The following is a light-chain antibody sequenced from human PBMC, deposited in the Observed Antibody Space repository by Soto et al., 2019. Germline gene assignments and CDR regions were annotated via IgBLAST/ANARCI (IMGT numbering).Light chain of an antibody. Sequence: VLAQPPSVSAGPGQEVTFSCSGSSASIGNNYVSWYQQRPGTAPKLIIYDNNKRPSGIPDRFSGSKSGTTATLAIPGLQTGDEADYYCGTRDGRLTGYVFGTGTKVPVL. CDR1: SASIGNNY. CDR3: GTRDGRLTGYV. J-gene: IGLJ1*01. CDR2: DNN. V-gene: IGLV1-51*01.